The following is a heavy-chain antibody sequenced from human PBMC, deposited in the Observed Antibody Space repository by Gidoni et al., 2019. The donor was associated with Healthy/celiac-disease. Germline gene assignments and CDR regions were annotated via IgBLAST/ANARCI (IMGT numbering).Heavy chain of an antibody. Sequence: EVQLVESGGGLVQPGRSLRLSCSASGFTFADYAMHWVRQAPGKGLEWVSGISWNSGSIGYADSVKGRFTISRDNAKNSLYLQMNSLRAEDTALYYCAKDKGGATLDYYYYGMDVWGQGTTVTVSS. V-gene: IGHV3-9*01. D-gene: IGHD1-26*01. CDR1: GFTFADYA. CDR2: ISWNSGSI. J-gene: IGHJ6*02. CDR3: AKDKGGATLDYYYYGMDV.